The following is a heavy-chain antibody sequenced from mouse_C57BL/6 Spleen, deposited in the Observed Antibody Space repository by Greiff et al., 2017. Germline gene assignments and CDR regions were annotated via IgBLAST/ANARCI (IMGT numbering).Heavy chain of an antibody. CDR1: GFTFTDYY. CDR3: AKYTNGNYDY. D-gene: IGHD2-1*01. J-gene: IGHJ2*01. V-gene: IGHV7-3*01. Sequence: EVQRVESGGGLVQPGGSLSLSCAASGFTFTDYYMSWVRQPPGKALEWLGFIRNKANGYTTEYSASVKGPFTISRDNSQSILYRQMNALRAEDSATYYCAKYTNGNYDYWGQSTTLTVSS. CDR2: IRNKANGYTT.